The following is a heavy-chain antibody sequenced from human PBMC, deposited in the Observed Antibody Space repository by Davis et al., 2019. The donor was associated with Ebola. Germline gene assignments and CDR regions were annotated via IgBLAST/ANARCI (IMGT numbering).Heavy chain of an antibody. CDR2: ISYDGSNK. CDR3: AKDEERYCSSGSCYSDY. J-gene: IGHJ4*02. CDR1: GFTFSSYA. V-gene: IGHV3-30-3*01. Sequence: PGGSLRLSCAASGFTFSSYAMHWVRQAPGKGLEWVALISYDGSNKYYADSVKGRFTISRDNSKNTLYLQMNSLRAEDTAVYYCAKDEERYCSSGSCYSDYWGQGTLVTVSS. D-gene: IGHD2-15*01.